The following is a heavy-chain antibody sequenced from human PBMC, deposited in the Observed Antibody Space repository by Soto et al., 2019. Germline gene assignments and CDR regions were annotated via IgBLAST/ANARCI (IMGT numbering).Heavy chain of an antibody. Sequence: QVQLVESGGGVFKPGGSLSLSWAAFGSTFRAYPMHWVRQPPGRGWRWVPVLSYDGRKKYYADSVKGRFTISRDNSKNTLYLQMNSLRAEDTAVYYCARDYDSSGYYYPSWYFDLWGRGTLVTVSS. CDR1: GSTFRAYP. CDR2: LSYDGRKK. D-gene: IGHD3-22*01. J-gene: IGHJ2*01. CDR3: ARDYDSSGYYYPSWYFDL. V-gene: IGHV3-30*04.